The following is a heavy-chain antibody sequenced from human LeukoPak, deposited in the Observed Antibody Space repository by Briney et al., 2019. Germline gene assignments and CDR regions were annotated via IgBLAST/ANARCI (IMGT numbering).Heavy chain of an antibody. J-gene: IGHJ6*04. CDR2: VNRDGSET. CDR3: ARNNGMDV. CDR1: GFALSSHW. V-gene: IGHV3-7*03. Sequence: GGSLRLSSAASGFALSSHWMTWVRQVPGREPEWVSNVNRDGSETYYLDSVKGRFNISKDNAKNSLYLQMNSLRAEDTALYHCARNNGMDVWGEGPTVIVSS.